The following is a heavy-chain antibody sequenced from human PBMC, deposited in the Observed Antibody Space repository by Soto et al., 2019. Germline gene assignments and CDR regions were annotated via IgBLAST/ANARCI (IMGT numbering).Heavy chain of an antibody. CDR3: ARVLEMATISSWYFDL. Sequence: ASVKVSCKASGYTFTSYDINWVRQATGQGLEWMGWMNPNSGNTGYAQKFQGRVTMTRNTSISTAYMELSSLRSEDTALYYCARVLEMATISSWYFDLWGRGTLVTVSS. CDR2: MNPNSGNT. V-gene: IGHV1-8*01. CDR1: GYTFTSYD. J-gene: IGHJ2*01. D-gene: IGHD5-12*01.